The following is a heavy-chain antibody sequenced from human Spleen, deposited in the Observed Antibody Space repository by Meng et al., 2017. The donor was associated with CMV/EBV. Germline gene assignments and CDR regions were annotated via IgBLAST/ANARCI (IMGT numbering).Heavy chain of an antibody. CDR3: ARDRVAKTGSMDV. V-gene: IGHV4-61*01. J-gene: IGHJ6*02. CDR2: IYYSGST. CDR1: GGSVSSGSYY. D-gene: IGHD3-9*01. Sequence: SETLSLTCTVSGGSVSSGSYYWSWIRQPPGKGLEWIGYIYYSGSTNYNPSLKSQVTISVDTSKNQFSLKLSSVTAADTAVYYCARDRVAKTGSMDVWGQGTTVTVSS.